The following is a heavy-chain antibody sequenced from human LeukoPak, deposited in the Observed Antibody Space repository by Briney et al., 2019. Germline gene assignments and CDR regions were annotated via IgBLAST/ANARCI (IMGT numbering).Heavy chain of an antibody. D-gene: IGHD3-22*01. Sequence: RASETLSLTCTVSGGSISSYYWSWIRQPPGKGLEWIGYIYYSGSTNYNPSLKSRVTISVDTSKNQFSLKLSSVTAADTAVYYCARGSEPYYYDSSGYYYFDYWGQGTLVTVSS. CDR2: IYYSGST. CDR3: ARGSEPYYYDSSGYYYFDY. CDR1: GGSISSYY. J-gene: IGHJ4*02. V-gene: IGHV4-59*01.